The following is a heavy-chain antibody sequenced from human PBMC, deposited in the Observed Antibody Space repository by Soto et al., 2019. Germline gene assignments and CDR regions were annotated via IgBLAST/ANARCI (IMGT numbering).Heavy chain of an antibody. Sequence: AQVNVSRRASGYTFFVIVMHWVRQAPGQRLEWMGWMNEDNGNTKYAQKFKGRVTITKNSLYLQMNSLRDEDTAVYYCAREGILSAWGQGTRVTVSS. CDR1: GYTFFVIV. CDR3: AREGILSA. CDR2: MNEDNGNT. V-gene: IGHV1-3*01. D-gene: IGHD3-10*01. J-gene: IGHJ5*02.